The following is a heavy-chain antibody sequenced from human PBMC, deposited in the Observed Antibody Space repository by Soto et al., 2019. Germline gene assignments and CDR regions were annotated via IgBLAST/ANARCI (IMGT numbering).Heavy chain of an antibody. CDR1: GYTFTGYG. V-gene: IGHV1-18*01. J-gene: IGHJ4*02. CDR3: ARDKSGAVTSPGDY. D-gene: IGHD2-8*02. CDR2: ISAYNGNT. Sequence: QVQLVQSGGEVKKPGASVKVSCKASGYTFTGYGVSWVRQAPGQGLEWMGWISAYNGNTDYAQKLQGRVTMTTDTSTSTAYMELTSLRSDDTALYYCARDKSGAVTSPGDYWGQGTLVTVSS.